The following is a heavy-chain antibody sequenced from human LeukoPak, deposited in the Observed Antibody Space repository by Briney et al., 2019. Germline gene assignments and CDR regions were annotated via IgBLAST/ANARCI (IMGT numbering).Heavy chain of an antibody. CDR3: ARGRDYGDYAWDY. J-gene: IGHJ4*02. CDR2: IYSGGST. Sequence: GGSLRLSCAASGFSFSSYAMSWVRQAPGKGLEWVSVIYSGGSTFYADSVKGRFTISRDNSKNTLYLQINSLRAEDTAVYYCARGRDYGDYAWDYWGQGTLVTVSS. CDR1: GFSFSSYA. D-gene: IGHD4-17*01. V-gene: IGHV3-66*01.